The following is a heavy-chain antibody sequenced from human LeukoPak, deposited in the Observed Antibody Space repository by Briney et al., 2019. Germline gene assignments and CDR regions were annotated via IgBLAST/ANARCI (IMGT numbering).Heavy chain of an antibody. Sequence: GGSLSVSCVASGFTFSTYWMTWVRQAPGKGLEWVANINEDGSEKHYVDSVKGRFTVSRDNAKNSLYLQMNSLRVEDTAVYYCAREEAGGREYWGQGTLVTVSS. J-gene: IGHJ4*02. CDR1: GFTFSTYW. V-gene: IGHV3-7*01. CDR3: AREEAGGREY. D-gene: IGHD3-16*01. CDR2: INEDGSEK.